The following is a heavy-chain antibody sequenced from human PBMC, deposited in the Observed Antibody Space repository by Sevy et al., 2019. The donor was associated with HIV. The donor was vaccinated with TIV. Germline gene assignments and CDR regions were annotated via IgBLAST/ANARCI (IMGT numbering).Heavy chain of an antibody. J-gene: IGHJ6*02. Sequence: SETLSLTCTVSGGSISSSSYYWGWIRQPPGKGLEWIGSIYYSGSTYYNPSLKSRLTISVDTSKNQFSLKLSSVTAADTAVYYCARRITMVQGAIPLHYYYGMDVWGQGTTVTVSS. CDR3: ARRITMVQGAIPLHYYYGMDV. D-gene: IGHD3-10*01. CDR2: IYYSGST. V-gene: IGHV4-39*01. CDR1: GGSISSSSYY.